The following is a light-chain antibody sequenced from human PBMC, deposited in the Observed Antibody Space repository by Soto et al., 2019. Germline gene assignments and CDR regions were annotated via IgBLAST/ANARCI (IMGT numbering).Light chain of an antibody. Sequence: QSALTQPRSVSGSPGQSVTISCTGTSSDVGGYNYFSWYQQHSGKAPKLMIYDVSKRPSGVPDRFSGSKSGNTASLTISGLKAEDEADYYCCSYAGSYVVFGGGTKVTVL. CDR1: SSDVGGYNY. V-gene: IGLV2-11*01. CDR3: CSYAGSYVV. CDR2: DVS. J-gene: IGLJ2*01.